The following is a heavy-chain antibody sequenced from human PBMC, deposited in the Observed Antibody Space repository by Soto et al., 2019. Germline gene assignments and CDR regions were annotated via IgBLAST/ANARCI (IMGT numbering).Heavy chain of an antibody. V-gene: IGHV4-34*01. D-gene: IGHD2-2*01. CDR3: ARGSVGDIVVVPAARGYFDY. CDR2: INHSGST. Sequence: SETLSLTCAVYGGSFSGYYWSWIRQPPGKGLEWIGEINHSGSTNYNPSLKSRVTISVDTSKNQFSLKLSSVTAADTAVYYCARGSVGDIVVVPAARGYFDYWGQGTLVTVSS. J-gene: IGHJ4*02. CDR1: GGSFSGYY.